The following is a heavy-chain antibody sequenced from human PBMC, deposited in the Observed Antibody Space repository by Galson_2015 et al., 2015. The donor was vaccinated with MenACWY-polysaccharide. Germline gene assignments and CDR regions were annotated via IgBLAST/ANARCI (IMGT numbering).Heavy chain of an antibody. CDR1: GYTFTSYY. Sequence: SVKVSCKASGYTFTSYYMHWVRQAPGQGLEWMGIINPSGGSTSYAQKFQGRVTMTRDTSTSTVYMELSSLRSEDTAVYYCARGGEFEQHWRETYYYYYMDVWGKGTTVTVSS. J-gene: IGHJ6*03. D-gene: IGHD3-16*01. CDR2: INPSGGST. V-gene: IGHV1-46*01. CDR3: ARGGEFEQHWRETYYYYYMDV.